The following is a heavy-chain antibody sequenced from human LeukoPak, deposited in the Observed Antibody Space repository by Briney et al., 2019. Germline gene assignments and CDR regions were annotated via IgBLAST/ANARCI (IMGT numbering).Heavy chain of an antibody. CDR3: ARGGFHAPGYRSTSQYYFDY. J-gene: IGHJ4*02. CDR1: GFTFSSYG. V-gene: IGHV3-33*01. D-gene: IGHD2-2*01. CDR2: IWFDGSNK. Sequence: GGSLRLSCAASGFTFSSYGIHWVRQAPGKGLEWVAVIWFDGSNKNYADSVKGQFTISRDNSKNTLYLQMNSLRAEDTAVYYCARGGFHAPGYRSTSQYYFDYWGQGTLVTVSS.